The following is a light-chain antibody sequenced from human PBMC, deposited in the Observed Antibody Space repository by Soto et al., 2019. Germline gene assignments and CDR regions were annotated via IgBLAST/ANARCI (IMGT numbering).Light chain of an antibody. CDR1: SSDVGAYDY. Sequence: QSALTQPASVSGSPGQSITISCTGTSSDVGAYDYVSWYQQHPDKAPKLMIYEVSNRPSGVSNRFSGSKSVNTATLTISGLQADDEADYYCSSYTSSSTRVFETGTKVTVL. V-gene: IGLV2-14*03. J-gene: IGLJ1*01. CDR2: EVS. CDR3: SSYTSSSTRV.